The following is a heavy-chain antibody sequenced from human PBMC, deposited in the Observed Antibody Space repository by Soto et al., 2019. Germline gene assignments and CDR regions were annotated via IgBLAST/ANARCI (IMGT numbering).Heavy chain of an antibody. CDR3: AREGSADYGSYGMDV. V-gene: IGHV1-2*02. CDR2: VNPSSGGT. Sequence: QVQLVQSGTEVRKPGASVKVSCKASGFTDYYIHWVRQAPGQGLEWMGWVNPSSGGTNYAQKFQGRVAMTRATSIRTAYMELSSLQSDDTAVYYCAREGSADYGSYGMDVWGQGTTVTVSS. CDR1: GFTDYY. D-gene: IGHD4-17*01. J-gene: IGHJ6*02.